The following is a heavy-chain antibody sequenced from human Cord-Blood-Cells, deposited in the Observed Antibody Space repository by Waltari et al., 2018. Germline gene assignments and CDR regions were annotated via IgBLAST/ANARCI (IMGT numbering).Heavy chain of an antibody. CDR1: GGSFSGYY. CDR2: IDHSGST. Sequence: QVQLQQWGAGLLKPSETLSLTCAVYGGSFSGYYWSWIRQPPGKGIEWIGEIDHSGSTNYNPSLKSRVTISVDTSKNQFSLKLSSVTAADTAVYYCARPYSTSGSGSYYYFDYWGQGTLVTVSS. CDR3: ARPYSTSGSGSYYYFDY. J-gene: IGHJ4*02. D-gene: IGHD3-10*01. V-gene: IGHV4-34*01.